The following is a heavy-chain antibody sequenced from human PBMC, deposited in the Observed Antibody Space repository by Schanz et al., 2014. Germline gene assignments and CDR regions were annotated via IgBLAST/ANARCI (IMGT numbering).Heavy chain of an antibody. J-gene: IGHJ4*02. D-gene: IGHD6-13*01. Sequence: QVQLVESGGGVVQPGRSLRLSCATSGLNFDYYGMNWVRQAPGKGLEWVAVVCYDGSKKYYADSVKGRFTISRDNGKKSLYLQMNSLRAEDTAVYFCARDSGSSSWYPSDYWGQGTLXTVSS. V-gene: IGHV3-33*01. CDR3: ARDSGSSSWYPSDY. CDR1: GLNFDYYG. CDR2: VCYDGSKK.